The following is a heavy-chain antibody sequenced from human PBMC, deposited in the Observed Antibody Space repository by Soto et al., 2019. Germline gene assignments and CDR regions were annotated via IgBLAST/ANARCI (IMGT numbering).Heavy chain of an antibody. CDR3: AMVYSGYDSDWYFDL. Sequence: QVQLVQSGAEVKKPGASVKVSCKASGYTFTSYYMHWVRQAPGQGLEWMGIINPSGGSTSYAQKFQGRVTMTRDKSTSTVYMELSSLRSEDTAVYYCAMVYSGYDSDWYFDLWGRGTLVTVSS. CDR1: GYTFTSYY. V-gene: IGHV1-46*03. J-gene: IGHJ2*01. D-gene: IGHD5-12*01. CDR2: INPSGGST.